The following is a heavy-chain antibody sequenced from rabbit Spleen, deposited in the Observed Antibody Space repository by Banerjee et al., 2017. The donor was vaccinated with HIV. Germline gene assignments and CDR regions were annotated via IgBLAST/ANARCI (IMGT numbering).Heavy chain of an antibody. J-gene: IGHJ4*01. CDR2: IWTSSGST. D-gene: IGHD6-1*01. V-gene: IGHV1S45*01. Sequence: QEQLKESGGGLVQPGGSLKLSCIASGVSFSANSYMCWVRQAPGKGLEWIACIWTSSGSTYYASWAKGRFTISKTSSTTVTLQMTSLTAADTATYFCARSESGYDYASNLWGQGTLVTVS. CDR3: ARSESGYDYASNL. CDR1: GVSFSANSY.